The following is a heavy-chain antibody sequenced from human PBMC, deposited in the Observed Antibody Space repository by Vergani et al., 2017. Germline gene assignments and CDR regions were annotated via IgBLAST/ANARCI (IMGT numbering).Heavy chain of an antibody. V-gene: IGHV3-9*01. D-gene: IGHD4-17*01. CDR3: AKGDYGDYVRAYYFDY. CDR1: GFTFDDYA. J-gene: IGHJ4*02. Sequence: EVQLVEYGGGLVQPGRSLRLSCAASGFTFDDYAMHWVRQAPGKGLEWVSGISWNSGSIGYADSVKGRFTISRDNAKNSLYLQMNSLRAEDTALYYCAKGDYGDYVRAYYFDYWGQGTLVTVSS. CDR2: ISWNSGSI.